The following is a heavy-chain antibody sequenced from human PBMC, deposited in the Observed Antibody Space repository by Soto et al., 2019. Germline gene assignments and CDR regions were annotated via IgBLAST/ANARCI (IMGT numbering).Heavy chain of an antibody. V-gene: IGHV1-2*04. CDR2: INPNSGGT. J-gene: IGHJ6*02. Sequence: ASVKVSCKASGYTFTGYYMHWVRQAPGQGLEWMGWINPNSGGTNYAQKFQGWVTMTRDTSISTAYMELSRLRSDDTAVYYCAREGSSSWYLYYYGMDVWGQGTTVTVSS. CDR1: GYTFTGYY. D-gene: IGHD6-13*01. CDR3: AREGSSSWYLYYYGMDV.